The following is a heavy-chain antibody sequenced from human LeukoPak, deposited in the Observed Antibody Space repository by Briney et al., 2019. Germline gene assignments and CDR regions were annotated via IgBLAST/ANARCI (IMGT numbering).Heavy chain of an antibody. J-gene: IGHJ4*02. CDR1: GGSISCYY. CDR2: IYTSGST. V-gene: IGHV4-4*07. Sequence: SETLSLTCTVSGGSISCYYWSWIRQPAGKGLEWIGRIYTSGSTNYNPSLKSRVTMSVDTSKNQFSLKLSSVTAADTAVYYCARDGIPKGGYGLDYWGQGTLVTVSS. D-gene: IGHD5-18*01. CDR3: ARDGIPKGGYGLDY.